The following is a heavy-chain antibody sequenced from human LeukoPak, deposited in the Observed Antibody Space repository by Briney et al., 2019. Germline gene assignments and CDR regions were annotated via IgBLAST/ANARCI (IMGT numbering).Heavy chain of an antibody. CDR3: ARHLSGVTGYTYGRGIDY. CDR1: EFTFSRYG. Sequence: AGGSLRLSCAASEFTFSRYGMTWVRQAPGKGLEWVANIKKDGSEKYYVDSVKGRFTISRDNAKTSLYLQMISLRAEDTAVYYCARHLSGVTGYTYGRGIDYWGQGTLVTVSS. J-gene: IGHJ4*02. D-gene: IGHD5-18*01. V-gene: IGHV3-7*01. CDR2: IKKDGSEK.